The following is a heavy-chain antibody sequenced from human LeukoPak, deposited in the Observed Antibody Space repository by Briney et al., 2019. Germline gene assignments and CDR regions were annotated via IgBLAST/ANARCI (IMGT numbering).Heavy chain of an antibody. CDR1: GGTFSSYA. J-gene: IGHJ6*02. CDR3: ARGTNYDFWSGYYRGHYYYYGMDV. CDR2: IIPILGIA. D-gene: IGHD3-3*01. Sequence: SVKVSCKASGGTFSSYAISWVRQAPGQGLEWMGRIIPILGIANYAQKFQGRVTITADKSTSTAYMELSSLRSEDTAVYYCARGTNYDFWSGYYRGHYYYYGMDVWGQGTTVTVSS. V-gene: IGHV1-69*04.